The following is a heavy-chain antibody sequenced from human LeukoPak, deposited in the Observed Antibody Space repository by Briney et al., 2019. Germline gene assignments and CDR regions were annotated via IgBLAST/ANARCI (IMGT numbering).Heavy chain of an antibody. Sequence: GASVKVSCKASGYIFTSYYMHWVRQAPGQGLEWIGIINPTTGDTTHAQKFHGRLTMTRDMSTSTVYMELSSLTSEDTAVFYCARYGFSTVWQGGWHAFDIWGQGTVVTVSS. D-gene: IGHD6-13*01. CDR2: INPTTGDT. CDR3: ARYGFSTVWQGGWHAFDI. J-gene: IGHJ3*02. CDR1: GYIFTSYY. V-gene: IGHV1-46*01.